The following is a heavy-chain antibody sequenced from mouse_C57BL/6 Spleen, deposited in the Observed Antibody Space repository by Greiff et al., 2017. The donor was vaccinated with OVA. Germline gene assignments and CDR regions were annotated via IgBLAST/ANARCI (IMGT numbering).Heavy chain of an antibody. V-gene: IGHV1-69*01. J-gene: IGHJ4*01. CDR1: GYTFTSYW. D-gene: IGHD2-10*02. CDR3: ARRYGQYYYAMDY. CDR2: IDPSDSYT. Sequence: QVQLQQPGAELVMPGASVKLSCKASGYTFTSYWMHWVKQRPGQGLEWIGEIDPSDSYTNYNQKFKGKSTLTVDKSSSTAYMQLSSLTSEDSAVYYCARRYGQYYYAMDYWGQGTSVTVSS.